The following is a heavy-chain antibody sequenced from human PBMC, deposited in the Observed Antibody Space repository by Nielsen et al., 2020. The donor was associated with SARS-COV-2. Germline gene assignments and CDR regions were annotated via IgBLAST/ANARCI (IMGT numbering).Heavy chain of an antibody. CDR1: GYTFTTYW. J-gene: IGHJ4*02. D-gene: IGHD6-25*01. Sequence: GGSLSLSCKASGYTFTTYWIGWVRQMPGNGLEWMGTIYPGDSDIRYSPSFQGQVTISVDKSINTAYLQWSSLRASDSAIYYCGRLRDRFSSGWHLDYWGQGTLVTVSS. CDR3: GRLRDRFSSGWHLDY. CDR2: IYPGDSDI. V-gene: IGHV5-51*01.